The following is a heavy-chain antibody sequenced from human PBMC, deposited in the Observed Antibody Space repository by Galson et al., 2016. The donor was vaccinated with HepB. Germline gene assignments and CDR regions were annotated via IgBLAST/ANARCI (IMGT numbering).Heavy chain of an antibody. J-gene: IGHJ4*02. Sequence: SLRLSCAASGFSFNNYAMNWVRQAPGKGLEWVSVIAASGGGANYAGSVKGRFTISRDNSKNTLYLQMNALTAEDSAVYYCAKPGGFNPGPFDSWGQGTLVTVSS. CDR2: IAASGGGA. CDR3: AKPGGFNPGPFDS. D-gene: IGHD2-8*02. V-gene: IGHV3-23*01. CDR1: GFSFNNYA.